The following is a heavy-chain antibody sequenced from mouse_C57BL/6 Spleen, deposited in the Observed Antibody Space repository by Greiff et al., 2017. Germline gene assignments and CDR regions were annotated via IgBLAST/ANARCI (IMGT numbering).Heavy chain of an antibody. J-gene: IGHJ2*01. D-gene: IGHD2-1*01. CDR3: ARFDGNYVLNY. Sequence: VKVVESGAELARPGASVKMSCKASGYTFTSYTMHWVKQRPGQGLEWIGYINPSSGYTKYNQKFKDKATLTADKSSSTAYMQLSSLTSEDSAVYYCARFDGNYVLNYWGQGTTLTVSS. CDR2: INPSSGYT. CDR1: GYTFTSYT. V-gene: IGHV1-4*01.